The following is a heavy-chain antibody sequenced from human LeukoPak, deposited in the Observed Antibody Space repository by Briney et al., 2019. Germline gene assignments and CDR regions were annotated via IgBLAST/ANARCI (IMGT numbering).Heavy chain of an antibody. CDR1: GFTFSSYS. Sequence: GGSLRLSCAASGFTFSSYSMNWVRQAPGKGLEWVSYISSSSSTIYYADSVKGRFTISRDNAKNSLYLQMNSLRDEDTAVYYCASEPYSGYDYFDYWSQGTLVTVSS. V-gene: IGHV3-48*02. CDR3: ASEPYSGYDYFDY. CDR2: ISSSSSTI. J-gene: IGHJ4*02. D-gene: IGHD5-12*01.